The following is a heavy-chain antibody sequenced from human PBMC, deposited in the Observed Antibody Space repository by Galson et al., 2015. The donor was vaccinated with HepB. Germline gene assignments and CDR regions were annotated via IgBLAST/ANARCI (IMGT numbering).Heavy chain of an antibody. Sequence: LSLTCTVSGGSISSSYWSWIRQPPGKGLEWIGYIYYSGSTNYNPSLKSRVTISVDTSKNQFSLKLSSVTAADTAVYYCASGDGSSLDYWGQGTLITVSS. CDR3: ASGDGSSLDY. CDR1: GGSISSSY. CDR2: IYYSGST. J-gene: IGHJ4*02. D-gene: IGHD6-13*01. V-gene: IGHV4-59*01.